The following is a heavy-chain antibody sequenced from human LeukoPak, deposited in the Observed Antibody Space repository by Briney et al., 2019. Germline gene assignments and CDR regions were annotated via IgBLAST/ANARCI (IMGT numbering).Heavy chain of an antibody. CDR1: GFTFSTYG. J-gene: IGHJ4*02. V-gene: IGHV3-33*06. CDR3: AKDHNWNYEQVDY. D-gene: IGHD1-7*01. CDR2: IWYDGSNK. Sequence: GGSLRLSCAASGFTFSTYGMHWVRQAPGKGLEWVAVIWYDGSNKFYADSVKGRFTISRDNSKKTLYLQMNSLRAEDTALYYCAKDHNWNYEQVDYSGQGTLVTVSS.